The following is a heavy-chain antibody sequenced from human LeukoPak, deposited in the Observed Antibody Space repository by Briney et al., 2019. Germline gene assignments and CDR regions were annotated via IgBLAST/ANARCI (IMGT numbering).Heavy chain of an antibody. Sequence: GGSLRLSCAAAGFTFEKHGMSWVRQVPGKGLEWVSGLNWNGGSTGYADSVKGRFTISRDNAKKSLYLQMNSLRAEDTALYYCARDGSYIGLDVWGQGTMVTVSS. V-gene: IGHV3-20*04. J-gene: IGHJ3*01. CDR2: LNWNGGST. CDR3: ARDGSYIGLDV. D-gene: IGHD3-10*01. CDR1: GFTFEKHG.